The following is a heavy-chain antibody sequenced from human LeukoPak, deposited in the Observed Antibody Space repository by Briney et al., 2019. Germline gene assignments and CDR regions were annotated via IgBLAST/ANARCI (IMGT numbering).Heavy chain of an antibody. CDR3: ARANPKLRYFDWFHPSPPRGDLQYYFDY. CDR2: IYYSGST. J-gene: IGHJ4*02. Sequence: PSETLSLTCTVSGGSISSYYWSWIRQPPGKGLEWIGYIYYSGSTNYNPSLKSRVTISVDTSKNQFSLKLSSVTAADTAVYYCARANPKLRYFDWFHPSPPRGDLQYYFDYWGQGTLVTVSS. D-gene: IGHD3-9*01. V-gene: IGHV4-59*01. CDR1: GGSISSYY.